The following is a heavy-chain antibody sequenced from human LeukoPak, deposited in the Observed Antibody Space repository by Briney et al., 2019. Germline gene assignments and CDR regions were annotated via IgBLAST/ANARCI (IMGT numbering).Heavy chain of an antibody. Sequence: GGSLRLSCAASGFTFSSYAMSWVRQAPGKGLEWVSAISDSGGSTYYADSVKGRFTISRDNSKNTLYLQMNSLRAEDTAVYYCAKSMRIAAAGTGVDYWGQGTLVTVSS. CDR1: GFTFSSYA. J-gene: IGHJ4*02. CDR2: ISDSGGST. CDR3: AKSMRIAAAGTGVDY. V-gene: IGHV3-23*01. D-gene: IGHD6-13*01.